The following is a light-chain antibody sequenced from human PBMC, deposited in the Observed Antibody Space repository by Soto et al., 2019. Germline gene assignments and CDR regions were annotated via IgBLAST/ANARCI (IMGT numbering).Light chain of an antibody. CDR2: QDG. CDR3: QAWDSTTVV. V-gene: IGLV3-1*01. CDR1: KLGDKY. Sequence: SYELTQPLSLSVSPGQTASITCSGDKLGDKYACWYQRKPGQSPVLVIYQDGRRPSGIPERFSGSNSGNTATLTISGTQAMDEADYYCQAWDSTTVVFGGGTKLTVL. J-gene: IGLJ2*01.